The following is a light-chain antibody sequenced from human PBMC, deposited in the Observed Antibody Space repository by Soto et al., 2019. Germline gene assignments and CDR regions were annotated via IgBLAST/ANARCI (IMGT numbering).Light chain of an antibody. V-gene: IGKV3-20*01. Sequence: EIVLTQSPGTLSLSPGERATHSCRASQSVSSSFLAWYQQKPGQAPRLLIYGATSRATGFPDRFSGSGSGTDFTLTISRLEPEDFAVYYCQLYDNSQWTFAHGTKVEIK. CDR2: GAT. J-gene: IGKJ1*01. CDR1: QSVSSSF. CDR3: QLYDNSQWT.